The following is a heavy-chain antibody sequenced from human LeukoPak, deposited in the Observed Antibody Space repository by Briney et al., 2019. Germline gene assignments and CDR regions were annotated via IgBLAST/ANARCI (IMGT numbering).Heavy chain of an antibody. D-gene: IGHD5-12*01. V-gene: IGHV4-59*01. Sequence: PSETLSLTCTVSGGSISSYFWRWIRQPPGKGLEWIGHIYYSGSTNYNPSLKSRVTISVDTSKNQFSLKLSSVTAADTAVYYCASSHEAVDIHYWGQGTLVTVSS. CDR2: IYYSGST. CDR1: GGSISSYF. CDR3: ASSHEAVDIHY. J-gene: IGHJ4*02.